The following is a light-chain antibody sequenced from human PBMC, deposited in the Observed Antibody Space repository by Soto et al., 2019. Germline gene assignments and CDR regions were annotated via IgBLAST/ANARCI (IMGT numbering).Light chain of an antibody. J-gene: IGLJ1*01. V-gene: IGLV2-14*01. Sequence: QSALTQPASVSGSPGQSITISCTGTSSDVGAYNSVSWYQQHPGKAPKLTIYDVSTRPSGISDRFSGSKSGNTASLTISGLQAEDESDYYCSSYTTSVTYVFGTGTKVTVL. CDR2: DVS. CDR3: SSYTTSVTYV. CDR1: SSDVGAYNS.